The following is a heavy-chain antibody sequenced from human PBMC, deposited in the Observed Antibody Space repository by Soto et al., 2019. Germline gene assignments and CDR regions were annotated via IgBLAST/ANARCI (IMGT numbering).Heavy chain of an antibody. Sequence: SETLSPTCSVSCGSISSSSYFWGWVRQPPGKGLEWIGSIYYSGSTYYNPSLKSRVTVSVDTSKNQFSLKLSSVTAADTAVYYCARHPSDFWFDPWGQGTLVTVSS. V-gene: IGHV4-39*01. J-gene: IGHJ5*02. CDR2: IYYSGST. D-gene: IGHD2-21*02. CDR3: ARHPSDFWFDP. CDR1: CGSISSSSYF.